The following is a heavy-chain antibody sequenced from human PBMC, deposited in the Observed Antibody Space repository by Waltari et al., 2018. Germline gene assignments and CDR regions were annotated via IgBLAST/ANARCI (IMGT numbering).Heavy chain of an antibody. CDR2: IYSGGTT. CDR3: ARATYSYGSGSYPFDY. CDR1: GFTVSSNY. V-gene: IGHV3-53*01. J-gene: IGHJ4*02. Sequence: EVQLVESGGGLIQPGGSLRLSCAASGFTVSSNYMNWVRQAPGTGRDWVSVIYSGGTTYYADSVKGRFTISRDNSKNTLYLQMNSLTAEDTAVYYCARATYSYGSGSYPFDYWGQGTLVTVSS. D-gene: IGHD3-10*01.